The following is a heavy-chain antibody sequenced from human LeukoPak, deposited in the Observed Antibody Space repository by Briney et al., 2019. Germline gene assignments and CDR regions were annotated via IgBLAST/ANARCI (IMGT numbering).Heavy chain of an antibody. V-gene: IGHV3-33*03. CDR1: GFTFRIFA. CDR3: AKGSFALGSGCSD. Sequence: PGRSLRLSCAASGFTFRIFAMHCVRQAPGKGLEWVSVIWYDGSNKYYADSVKGRFTISRDNSKNTLYLQMNGLRAEDTAVYYCAKGSFALGSGCSDWGQGTLVTVSS. J-gene: IGHJ4*02. CDR2: IWYDGSNK. D-gene: IGHD3-10*01.